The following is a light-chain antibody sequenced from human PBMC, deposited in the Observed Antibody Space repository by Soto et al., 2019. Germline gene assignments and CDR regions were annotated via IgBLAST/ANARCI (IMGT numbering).Light chain of an antibody. Sequence: DLQMTQSPSSLSASVGDRVTITCRASQSISSYLNWYQQKPGKAPKLLIYAASSLQSGVQSRFSVSGSGTDFTLTISSLQPEDFATYYCQQSYSTLVTFGQGTKLEIK. CDR1: QSISSY. V-gene: IGKV1-39*01. CDR3: QQSYSTLVT. CDR2: AAS. J-gene: IGKJ2*01.